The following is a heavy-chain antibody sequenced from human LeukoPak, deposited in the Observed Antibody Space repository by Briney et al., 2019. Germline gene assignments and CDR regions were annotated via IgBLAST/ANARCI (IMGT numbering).Heavy chain of an antibody. V-gene: IGHV1-2*02. CDR1: GYTFTGDY. Sequence: GASVKVSCKASGYTFTGDYMHWVRQAPGQGLGWMGWINPNSGGTNYAQKFQGRVTMTRDTSISTAYMELSRLRSDDTAVYYCARVRRELPGRIFDYWGQGTLVTVSS. D-gene: IGHD1-26*01. CDR2: INPNSGGT. CDR3: ARVRRELPGRIFDY. J-gene: IGHJ4*02.